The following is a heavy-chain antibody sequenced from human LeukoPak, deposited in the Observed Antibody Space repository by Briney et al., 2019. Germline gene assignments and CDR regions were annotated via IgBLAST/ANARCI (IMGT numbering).Heavy chain of an antibody. D-gene: IGHD6-13*01. CDR3: ARGHSISPNWFDP. V-gene: IGHV3-7*01. CDR2: IKQDGSEK. CDR1: GFTFSSYW. J-gene: IGHJ5*02. Sequence: PGGSLRLSCAASGFTFSSYWMSWVRQAPGKGLEWVANIKQDGSEKYYVDSVKGRFTISRDNAKNSLYLQMNSLRAEDTAVYYCARGHSISPNWFDPWGQGTLVTVSP.